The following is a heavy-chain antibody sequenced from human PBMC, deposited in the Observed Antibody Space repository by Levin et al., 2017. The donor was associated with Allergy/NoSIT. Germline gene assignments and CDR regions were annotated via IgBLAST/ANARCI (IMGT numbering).Heavy chain of an antibody. V-gene: IGHV4-30-2*01. CDR1: GGSISSGGYS. Sequence: LSQTLSLTCAVSGGSISSGGYSWSWIRQPPGKGLEWIGYIYHSGSTYYNPSLKSRVTISVDRSKNQFSLKLSSVTAADTAVYYCARGIGKSITMVRGVRANWFDPWGQGTLVTVSS. CDR3: ARGIGKSITMVRGVRANWFDP. CDR2: IYHSGST. D-gene: IGHD3-10*01. J-gene: IGHJ5*02.